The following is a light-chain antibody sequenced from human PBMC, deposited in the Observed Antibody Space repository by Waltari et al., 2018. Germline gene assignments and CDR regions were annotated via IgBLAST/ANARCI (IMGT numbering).Light chain of an antibody. CDR2: GAS. CDR1: QGVHDN. Sequence: ETVMTQSPATLSVSPGERVTLSCRASQGVHDNLAWYQQKPGQAPRPLIYGASTRATGIPARFRGTGSGTDFTLTITSLQSEDFALYYCQQYNRWPPLTFGGGTKVEIK. J-gene: IGKJ4*01. V-gene: IGKV3-15*01. CDR3: QQYNRWPPLT.